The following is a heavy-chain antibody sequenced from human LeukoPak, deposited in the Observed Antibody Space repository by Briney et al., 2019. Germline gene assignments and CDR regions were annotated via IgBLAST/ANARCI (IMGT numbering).Heavy chain of an antibody. V-gene: IGHV4-34*01. D-gene: IGHD2-2*01. J-gene: IGHJ6*03. CDR1: GGSFSGYY. Sequence: SETLSLTCAVYGGSFSGYYWSWIRQPPGKGLEWIGEINHSGSTNYNPSLKSRVTISVDTSKNQFSLKLSSVTAADTAVYYCARGAGDIVVVPAATAYVYYYYYMYVWGKGTTVTVSS. CDR3: ARGAGDIVVVPAATAYVYYYYYMYV. CDR2: INHSGST.